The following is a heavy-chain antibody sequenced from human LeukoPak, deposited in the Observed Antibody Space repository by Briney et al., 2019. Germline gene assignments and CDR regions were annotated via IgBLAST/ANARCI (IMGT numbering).Heavy chain of an antibody. CDR2: IYYSGST. CDR1: GGSISSSSYY. D-gene: IGHD5-24*01. J-gene: IGHJ3*02. V-gene: IGHV4-39*07. CDR3: ARAPRDGYNYFGAFDI. Sequence: PSETLSLTCTVSGGSISSSSYYWGWIRQPPGKGLEWIGSIYYSGSTYYNPSLKSRVTISVDTSKNQFSLKLSSVTAADTAVYYCARAPRDGYNYFGAFDIWGQGTMVTVSS.